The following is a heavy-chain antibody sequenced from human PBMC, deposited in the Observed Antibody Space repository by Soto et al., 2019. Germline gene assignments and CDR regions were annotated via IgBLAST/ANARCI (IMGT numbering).Heavy chain of an antibody. CDR1: GFTFSMYS. CDR3: ARDHLILPAHDFFYGSDV. Sequence: PGGSLRLSCEVSGFTFSMYSMSWVCQSPGKGLEWVAKIPQDGVDGHYADSVKGRFIISRDNGKNSLHLQLNNLRAEDTAVYYCARDHLILPAHDFFYGSDVWGRGATVTVSS. V-gene: IGHV3-7*03. CDR2: IPQDGVDG. D-gene: IGHD2-21*02. J-gene: IGHJ6*02.